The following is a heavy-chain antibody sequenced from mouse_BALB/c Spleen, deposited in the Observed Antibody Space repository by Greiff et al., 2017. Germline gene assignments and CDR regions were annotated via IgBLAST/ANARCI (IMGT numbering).Heavy chain of an antibody. CDR1: GYTFTSYY. V-gene: IGHV1S56*01. Sequence: QVQLQQSGPELVKPGASVKMSCKASGYTFTSYYIHWVKQRPGQGLEWIGWIYPGDGSTKYNEKFKGKTTLTADKSSSTAYMLLSSLTSEDSAIYFCARGIYYDYDGFAYWGQGTLVTVSA. D-gene: IGHD2-4*01. CDR2: IYPGDGST. CDR3: ARGIYYDYDGFAY. J-gene: IGHJ3*01.